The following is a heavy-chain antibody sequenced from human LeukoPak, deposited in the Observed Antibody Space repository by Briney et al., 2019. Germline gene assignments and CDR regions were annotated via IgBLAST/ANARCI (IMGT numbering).Heavy chain of an antibody. CDR3: ARGGVGYGSGGSCPYSWFDP. V-gene: IGHV1-18*01. D-gene: IGHD2-15*01. CDR1: VSTLTSYG. Sequence: GASGKLCSKASVSTLTSYGISWVREAPGQGLGWVGWISAYNGNTDYAQKLQGRVTMTTDTSTSTAYMELKSLRSDDTAVYYCARGGVGYGSGGSCPYSWFDPWGQGTLDTVSS. J-gene: IGHJ5*02. CDR2: ISAYNGNT.